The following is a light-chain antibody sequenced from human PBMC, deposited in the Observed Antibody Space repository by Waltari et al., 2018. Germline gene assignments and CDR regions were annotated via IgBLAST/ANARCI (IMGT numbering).Light chain of an antibody. CDR2: RSF. J-gene: IGKJ1*01. V-gene: IGKV1-5*03. CDR1: ESINTW. CDR3: QQYRRPPWT. Sequence: DIQMTQSPSTLSASVGDRVTISCQATESINTWLAWYQQKPGKAPKLLISRSFNLESGVPSRFSGSGSGTEFTLTISSLQPDDLATYHCQQYRRPPWTFGQGTKV.